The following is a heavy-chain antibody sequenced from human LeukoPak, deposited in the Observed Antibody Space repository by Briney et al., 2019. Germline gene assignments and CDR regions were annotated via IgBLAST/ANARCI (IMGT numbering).Heavy chain of an antibody. Sequence: KSGGSLRLSCAASGFTFSRYSMNWARQAPGKGLEWVSSISTASRYIYYADSVKGRFTISRDNAKSLLYLQMNNLRAEDTAVYYCARVIEDSGSYFCDYWGQGTLVTVSS. CDR2: ISTASRYI. V-gene: IGHV3-21*06. CDR3: ARVIEDSGSYFCDY. D-gene: IGHD1-26*01. CDR1: GFTFSRYS. J-gene: IGHJ4*02.